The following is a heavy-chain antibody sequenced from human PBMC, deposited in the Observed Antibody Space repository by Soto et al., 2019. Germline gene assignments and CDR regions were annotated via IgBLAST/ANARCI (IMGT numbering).Heavy chain of an antibody. J-gene: IGHJ6*02. CDR2: ISYDGSNK. D-gene: IGHD3-3*01. Sequence: HPGGSLRLSCAASGFTFSSYAMHWVRQAPGKGLEWVAVISYDGSNKYYADSVKGRFTISRDNSKNTLYLQMNSLRAEDTAVYYCARTPGVVWGNGMDVWGQGTTVTVSS. CDR1: GFTFSSYA. CDR3: ARTPGVVWGNGMDV. V-gene: IGHV3-30-3*01.